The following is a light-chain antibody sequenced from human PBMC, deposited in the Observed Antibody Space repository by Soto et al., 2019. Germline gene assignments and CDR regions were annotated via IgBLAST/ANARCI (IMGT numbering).Light chain of an antibody. V-gene: IGLV2-14*03. CDR1: SRDIGGSNY. J-gene: IGLJ1*01. Sequence: QSVLRTPASVSGAPGKSITVSCTGTSRDIGGSNYGSWYQQHPGKAPRLIIYDVNNRPSGVSARFSGSKSGHTASLTISGLQAEEEADSYCTSYTRSPLYVFGTGTKVTVL. CDR2: DVN. CDR3: TSYTRSPLYV.